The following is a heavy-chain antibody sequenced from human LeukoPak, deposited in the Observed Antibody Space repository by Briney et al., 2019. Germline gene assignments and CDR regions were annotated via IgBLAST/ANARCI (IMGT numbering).Heavy chain of an antibody. Sequence: GGSLRPSFPAFEFTVISNSMSGFGQAPGKGLEWVSVIYSGGSTYYADSVKGRFTISRDNSKNTLYLQMNSLRAEDTAVYYCASTFYSDSPPCWGQGTLVTVSS. V-gene: IGHV3-66*01. CDR3: ASTFYSDSPPC. J-gene: IGHJ4*02. CDR2: IYSGGST. CDR1: EFTVISNS. D-gene: IGHD4-11*01.